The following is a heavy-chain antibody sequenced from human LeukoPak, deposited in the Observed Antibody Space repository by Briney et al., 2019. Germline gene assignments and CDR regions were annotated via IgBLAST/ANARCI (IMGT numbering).Heavy chain of an antibody. J-gene: IGHJ5*02. CDR3: AQTLTRRRNWFDP. CDR1: GYTFTSYD. V-gene: IGHV1-8*01. D-gene: IGHD1/OR15-1a*01. Sequence: ASVKVSCKASGYTFTSYDINWVRQAPGQGLEWRGGMNPNSGNTGYAQKFQGRVTMNSNNSIITAYMELSNLRSEDTAVYYCAQTLTRRRNWFDPWGQGTLVTVSS. CDR2: MNPNSGNT.